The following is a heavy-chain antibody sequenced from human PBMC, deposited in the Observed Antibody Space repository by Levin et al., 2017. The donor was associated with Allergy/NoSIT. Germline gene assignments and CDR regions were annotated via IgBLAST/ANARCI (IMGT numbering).Heavy chain of an antibody. J-gene: IGHJ6*03. CDR2: IGTAGDT. CDR1: GFTFSSYD. Sequence: PGGSLRLSCAASGFTFSSYDMHWVRQATGKGLEWVSAIGTAGDTYYPGSVKGRFTISRENAKNSLYLQMNSLRAGDTAVYYCARAPRGYSGYDDYYYYYMDVWGKGTTVTVSS. CDR3: ARAPRGYSGYDDYYYYYMDV. D-gene: IGHD5-12*01. V-gene: IGHV3-13*01.